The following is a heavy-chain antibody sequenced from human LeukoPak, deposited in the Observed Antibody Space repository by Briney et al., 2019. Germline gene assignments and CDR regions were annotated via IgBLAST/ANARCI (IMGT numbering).Heavy chain of an antibody. CDR3: ARLVGHTAMAIDY. CDR1: GGSISSYY. CDR2: IYYSGST. J-gene: IGHJ4*02. V-gene: IGHV4-59*08. D-gene: IGHD5-18*01. Sequence: SETLSLTCTVSGGSISSYYWSWIRQPPGKGLEWIGYIYYSGSTNYNPSLKSRVTISVDTSKNQFSLKLSSVTAADTAVYYCARLVGHTAMAIDYWGQGTLVTVSS.